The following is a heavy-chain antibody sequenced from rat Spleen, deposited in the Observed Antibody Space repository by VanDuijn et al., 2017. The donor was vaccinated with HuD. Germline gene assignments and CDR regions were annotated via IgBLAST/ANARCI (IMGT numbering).Heavy chain of an antibody. CDR2: IRHDGSGT. Sequence: EVQLVESGGGLVQPGRSMKLSCAASGFTFSNYDMAWVRQAPKKGLEWVATIRHDGSGTNYGDSVKGRFTISRDNAKSTLYLQMDSLRSEDTATYYCARQPAYNYVMDAWGQGASVTVSS. V-gene: IGHV5-7*01. CDR3: ARQPAYNYVMDA. D-gene: IGHD1-4*01. CDR1: GFTFSNYD. J-gene: IGHJ4*01.